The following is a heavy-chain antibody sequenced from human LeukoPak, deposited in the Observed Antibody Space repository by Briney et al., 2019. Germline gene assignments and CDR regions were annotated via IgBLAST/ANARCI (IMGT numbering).Heavy chain of an antibody. CDR2: IYHSGST. CDR1: GGSISSSNW. D-gene: IGHD3-9*01. J-gene: IGHJ3*02. V-gene: IGHV4-4*02. Sequence: PSGTLSLTCAVSGGSISSSNWWSWVRQPPGKGLEWIGEIYHSGSTNYNPSLKSRVTISVDKSKNQFSLKLSSVTAADTAVYYCARGYFDWLLSSTPAAFDTWGQGTMVTVSS. CDR3: ARGYFDWLLSSTPAAFDT.